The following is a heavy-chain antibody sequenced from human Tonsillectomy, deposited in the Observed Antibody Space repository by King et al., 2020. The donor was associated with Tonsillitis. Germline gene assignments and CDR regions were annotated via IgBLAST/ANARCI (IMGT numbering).Heavy chain of an antibody. D-gene: IGHD2-8*01. CDR1: GGSISSSSQY. CDR2: MSYSGST. J-gene: IGHJ4*02. CDR3: ASQPVLMVYGTFDY. Sequence: LQLQESAPGLVKPSETLSLTCTVSGGSISSSSQYWGWIRQPPGKGLEWIGSMSYSGSTYYNPSLNSRVTISVDTSKNQFSLKLSSVTAADTAVFYCASQPVLMVYGTFDYWGQGTLVTVSS. V-gene: IGHV4-39*01.